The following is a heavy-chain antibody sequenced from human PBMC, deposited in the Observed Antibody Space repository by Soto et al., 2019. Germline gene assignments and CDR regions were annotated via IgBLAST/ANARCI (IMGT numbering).Heavy chain of an antibody. CDR2: VYYSGST. J-gene: IGHJ4*02. Sequence: PSETLSLTCTVSNGSISSYYWSWIRQPPGKGLEWIGYVYYSGSTNYNPSLRSRVTTSVDTSKNQFSLKVTSVTAADTAVYYCARGQNGYERYFDYWGQGTLVTVSS. CDR1: NGSISSYY. D-gene: IGHD5-12*01. CDR3: ARGQNGYERYFDY. V-gene: IGHV4-59*01.